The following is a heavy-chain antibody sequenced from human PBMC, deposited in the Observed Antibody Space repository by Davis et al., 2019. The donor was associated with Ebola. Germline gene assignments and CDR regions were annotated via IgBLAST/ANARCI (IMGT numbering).Heavy chain of an antibody. J-gene: IGHJ4*02. V-gene: IGHV4-59*01. CDR1: GGSISTYY. CDR2: IYYTGSA. CDR3: ARGPPRLGYAL. Sequence: PSETLSLTCTVSGGSISTYYWIWIRQAPGKGLEYIGHIYYTGSAFHNPSLKDRATISVDTSNNQYSLRLTSVTAADTAVYFCARGPPRLGYALWGQGTLVTVSS. D-gene: IGHD2-15*01.